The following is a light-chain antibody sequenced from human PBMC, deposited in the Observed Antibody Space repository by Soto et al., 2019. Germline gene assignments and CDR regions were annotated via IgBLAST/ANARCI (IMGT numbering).Light chain of an antibody. CDR3: SSYAGDNYWV. J-gene: IGLJ3*02. V-gene: IGLV2-11*01. CDR1: SSDVGGYNY. CDR2: DVS. Sequence: QSALTQPRSVSGSPGQSVNISCTGTSSDVGGYNYVSWYQQHPGKAPKLMIYDVSKRPSGVSDRFSGSKSGNTASLTISGLQADDEADYYCSSYAGDNYWVFGGGTKLTVL.